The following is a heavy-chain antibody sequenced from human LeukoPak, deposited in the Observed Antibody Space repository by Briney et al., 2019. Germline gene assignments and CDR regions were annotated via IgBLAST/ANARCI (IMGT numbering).Heavy chain of an antibody. J-gene: IGHJ5*02. CDR2: VIHHRRT. Sequence: PSETLSLTCAVYGGSFSDYRWSWIRQPPGKGLQWVGEVIHHRRTDYSPSLTSRVTISVDTSKSQFYLKLTSVTAADTAVYFCARGHISMDRQIVWTGYYRTDWFDPWGQGTLVTVSS. D-gene: IGHD3/OR15-3a*01. CDR3: ARGHISMDRQIVWTGYYRTDWFDP. CDR1: GGSFSDYR. V-gene: IGHV4-34*01.